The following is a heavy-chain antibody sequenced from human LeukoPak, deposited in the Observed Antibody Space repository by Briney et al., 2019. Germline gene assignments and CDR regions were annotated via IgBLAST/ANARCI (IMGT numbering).Heavy chain of an antibody. CDR1: GFTFDDYA. CDR2: ISWNSGSR. V-gene: IGHV3-9*01. CDR3: TKDATLGWQQSPFDY. D-gene: IGHD5-24*01. Sequence: GRSLRLSCTASGFTFDDYAMHWVRQAPGKGLEWVSGISWNSGSRGYADSVKGRFTISRDNAKNALYLQMNSLRAEDTALYYCTKDATLGWQQSPFDYWGQGTLVTVSS. J-gene: IGHJ4*02.